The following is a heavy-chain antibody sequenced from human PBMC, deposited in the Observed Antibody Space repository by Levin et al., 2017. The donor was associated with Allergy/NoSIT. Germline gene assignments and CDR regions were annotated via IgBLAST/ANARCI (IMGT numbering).Heavy chain of an antibody. CDR2: ISSSSSYT. CDR3: ARVRAAAGTTLGLDY. D-gene: IGHD6-13*01. V-gene: IGHV3-11*05. Sequence: PGGSLRLSCAASGFTFSDYYMSWIRQAPGKGLEWVSYISSSSSYTNYADSVKGRFTISRDNAKNSLYLQMNSLRAEDTAVYYCARVRAAAGTTLGLDYWGQGTLVTVSS. J-gene: IGHJ4*02. CDR1: GFTFSDYY.